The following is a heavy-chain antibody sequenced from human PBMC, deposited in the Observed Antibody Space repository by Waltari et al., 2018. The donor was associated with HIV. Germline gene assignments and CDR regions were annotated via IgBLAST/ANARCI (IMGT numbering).Heavy chain of an antibody. Sequence: EVQLVESGGGLVQPGGSLRLSCSASGFTFGSSWLHGVRQAPGKGLVWVSGINRDGSTIRYADSVKGRFTISRDNAKNTLYLQMNSLRAEDTALYYCARGQYYSMDVWGQGTTVTVSS. D-gene: IGHD3-10*01. CDR2: INRDGSTI. V-gene: IGHV3-74*01. CDR3: ARGQYYSMDV. CDR1: GFTFGSSW. J-gene: IGHJ6*02.